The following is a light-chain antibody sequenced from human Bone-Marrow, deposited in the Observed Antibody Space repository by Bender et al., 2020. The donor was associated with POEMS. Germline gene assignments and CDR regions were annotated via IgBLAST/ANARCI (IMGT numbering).Light chain of an antibody. V-gene: IGLV1-40*01. J-gene: IGLJ3*02. CDR3: QSYDNSLGGWV. CDR2: GYN. CDR1: SSNTGSGYD. Sequence: QSVLTQPPSVSGAPGQRVTISCTGSSSNTGSGYDINWYQPLPGTAPKLLIYGYNNRPSGVPDRFSGSKSGTSASLAITGLQAEDEGDYYCQSYDNSLGGWVFGGGTTLTVL.